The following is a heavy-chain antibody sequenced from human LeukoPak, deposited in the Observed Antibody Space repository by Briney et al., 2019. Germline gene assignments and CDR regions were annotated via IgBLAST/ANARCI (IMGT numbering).Heavy chain of an antibody. CDR1: GGTFSSYA. V-gene: IGHV1-69*05. CDR2: IIPIFGTA. D-gene: IGHD3-16*01. J-gene: IGHJ3*02. Sequence: GASVKLSCKASGGTFSSYAISWVRQAPGQGLEWMGRIIPIFGTANYAQKFQGRVTITTDESTSTAYMELSSLRCEDTAEYYCSRDRMGVVTHDAFHIWGEATMVTVSS. CDR3: SRDRMGVVTHDAFHI.